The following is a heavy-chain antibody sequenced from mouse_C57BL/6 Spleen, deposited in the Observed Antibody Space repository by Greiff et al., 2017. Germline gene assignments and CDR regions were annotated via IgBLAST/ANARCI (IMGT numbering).Heavy chain of an antibody. D-gene: IGHD1-1*01. CDR3: AREGDYGSSRDAMDY. V-gene: IGHV1-80*01. CDR1: GYAFSSYW. CDR2: IYPGDGDT. Sequence: VQLQQSGAELVKPGASVKISCKASGYAFSSYWMNWVKQRPGKGLEWIGQIYPGDGDTNYNGKFKGKATLTADKSSRTAYMQLSSLTSEDSAVYFCAREGDYGSSRDAMDYWGQGTSVTVSS. J-gene: IGHJ4*01.